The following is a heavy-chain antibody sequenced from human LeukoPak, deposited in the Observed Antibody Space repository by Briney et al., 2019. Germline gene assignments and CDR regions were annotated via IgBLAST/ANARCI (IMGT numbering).Heavy chain of an antibody. J-gene: IGHJ5*02. Sequence: GESLKISCKGSGYSFTSYWIGWVRQMPGKGLECMGIIYPGDSDTRYRPSFQGQVTISADKSISTAYLQWSSLKASDTAMYYCARHEYYDILTGYYQGNWFDPWGQGTLVTVSS. CDR1: GYSFTSYW. CDR2: IYPGDSDT. CDR3: ARHEYYDILTGYYQGNWFDP. D-gene: IGHD3-9*01. V-gene: IGHV5-51*01.